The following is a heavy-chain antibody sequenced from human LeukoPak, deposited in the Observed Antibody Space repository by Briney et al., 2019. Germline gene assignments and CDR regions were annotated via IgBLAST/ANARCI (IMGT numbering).Heavy chain of an antibody. J-gene: IGHJ4*02. CDR1: GFTFSSYS. CDR2: ISSSSSYI. Sequence: GGSLRLSCAASGFTFSSYSMNWVRQAPGKGLEWVSSISSSSSYIYYADSVKGRFTISRDNAKNSLYLQMNSLRAEDTAVYYCATGSSYDYVWGSHAFDYWGQGTLVTVSS. V-gene: IGHV3-21*01. CDR3: ATGSSYDYVWGSHAFDY. D-gene: IGHD3-16*01.